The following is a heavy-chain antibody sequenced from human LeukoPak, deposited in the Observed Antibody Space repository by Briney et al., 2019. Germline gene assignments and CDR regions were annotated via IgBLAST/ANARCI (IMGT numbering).Heavy chain of an antibody. J-gene: IGHJ4*02. CDR3: ATDRKGGYGDYVYD. CDR2: IYYSGST. Sequence: PSETLSLTCTVSGGSISSSSYYWGWIRHPPGKGLEWIGSIYYSGSTYYNPSLKSRVTISLDTSKNQFSLKLSSVTAADTALYYCATDRKGGYGDYVYDWGQGTLVTVSS. CDR1: GGSISSSSYY. D-gene: IGHD4-17*01. V-gene: IGHV4-39*07.